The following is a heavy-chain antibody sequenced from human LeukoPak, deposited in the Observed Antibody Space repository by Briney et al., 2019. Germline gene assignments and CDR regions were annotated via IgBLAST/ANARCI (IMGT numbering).Heavy chain of an antibody. D-gene: IGHD4-17*01. CDR2: ISAYNGNA. J-gene: IGHJ4*02. Sequence: GASVKVSCKASGYIFTIYGINWVRQAPGQGLEWMAWISAYNGNANYAQKVQGRVTMTPDTATSTAYMELRSLTFEDTAVYYCARDFRGRTSNGDHHFDYWGQGTLVTVPS. CDR1: GYIFTIYG. CDR3: ARDFRGRTSNGDHHFDY. V-gene: IGHV1-18*01.